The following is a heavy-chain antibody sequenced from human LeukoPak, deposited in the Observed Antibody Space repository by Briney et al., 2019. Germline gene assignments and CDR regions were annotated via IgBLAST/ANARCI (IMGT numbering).Heavy chain of an antibody. CDR2: ISAYNGNT. J-gene: IGHJ4*02. CDR1: GYTFTCYG. V-gene: IGHV1-18*01. CDR3: ARSGFRIAVAGTTTNSFDY. Sequence: ASVKVSCKASGYTFTCYGISWVRQAPGQGLEWMGWISAYNGNTNYAQKLQGRVTMTTDTSTSTAYMELRSLRSDDTAVYYCARSGFRIAVAGTTTNSFDYWGQGTLVTVSS. D-gene: IGHD6-19*01.